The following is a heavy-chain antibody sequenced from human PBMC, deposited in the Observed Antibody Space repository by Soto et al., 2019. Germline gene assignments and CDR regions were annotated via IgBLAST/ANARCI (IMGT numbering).Heavy chain of an antibody. V-gene: IGHV4-31*03. D-gene: IGHD3-22*01. J-gene: IGHJ4*02. CDR2: IYYSGST. CDR3: ARIVHYYDSSGYYYHSYYFDY. CDR1: GGSISSGGYY. Sequence: PSETLSLTCTVSGGSISSGGYYWSWIRHHPGKGLEWIGYIYYSGSTYYNPSLKSRVTISVDTSKNQFSLKLSSVTAADTAVYYCARIVHYYDSSGYYYHSYYFDYWGQGPLVIVSS.